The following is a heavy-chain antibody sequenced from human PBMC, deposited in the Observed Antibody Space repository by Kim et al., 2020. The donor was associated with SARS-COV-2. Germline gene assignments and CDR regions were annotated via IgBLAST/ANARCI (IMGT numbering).Heavy chain of an antibody. Sequence: GGSLRLSCAASGFTFSSYEMNWVRQAPGKGLEWVSYISSSGSTIYYADSVKGRFTISRDNAKNSLYLQMNSLRAEDTAVYYCAVPGGDPRDNWFDPWGQGTLVTVSS. CDR3: AVPGGDPRDNWFDP. V-gene: IGHV3-48*03. J-gene: IGHJ5*02. D-gene: IGHD2-21*02. CDR2: ISSSGSTI. CDR1: GFTFSSYE.